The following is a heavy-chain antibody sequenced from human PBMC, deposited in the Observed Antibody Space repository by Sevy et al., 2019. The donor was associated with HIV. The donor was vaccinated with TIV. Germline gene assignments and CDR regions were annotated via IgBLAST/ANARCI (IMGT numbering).Heavy chain of an antibody. Sequence: QSQTFSLTCAISGDSVSSSSAAWNWFRQSPSRGLEWLGRTYYRSKWYNNYAVSLKSRVTINPDTSENQFSLHLNSVTPEDTAVYFCARGDELNSYYYGMDVWGQGTTVTVSS. CDR3: ARGDELNSYYYGMDV. J-gene: IGHJ6*02. CDR2: TYYRSKWYN. D-gene: IGHD1-1*01. V-gene: IGHV6-1*01. CDR1: GDSVSSSSAA.